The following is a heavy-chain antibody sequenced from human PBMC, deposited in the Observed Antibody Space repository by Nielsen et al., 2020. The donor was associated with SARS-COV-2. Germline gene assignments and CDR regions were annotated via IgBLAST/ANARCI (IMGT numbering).Heavy chain of an antibody. D-gene: IGHD3-22*01. V-gene: IGHV3-33*01. J-gene: IGHJ4*02. CDR3: ARDPAPYYYDSSATSY. Sequence: GGSLRLSCAASGFTFSTYGMHWVRQAPGKGLEWVAVIWYDGSYKYYADSVKGRFTISRDNSKNTLYLQMNSLRAEDTAVYYCARDPAPYYYDSSATSYWGQGTLVTVSS. CDR1: GFTFSTYG. CDR2: IWYDGSYK.